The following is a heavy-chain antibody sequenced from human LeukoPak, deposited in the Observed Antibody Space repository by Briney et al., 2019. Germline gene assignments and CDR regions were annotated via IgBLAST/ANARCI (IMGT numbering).Heavy chain of an antibody. CDR1: GGSISSSSYY. D-gene: IGHD3-10*01. Sequence: SETLSLTCTVSGGSISSSSYYWGWIRQPPGKGLEWIGSIYYSGSTNYNPSLKSRVTMSVDTSKNQFSLKLSSVTAADTAVYYCARDRARSRITMVRGVKIADYYYYMDVWGKGTTVTISS. CDR3: ARDRARSRITMVRGVKIADYYYYMDV. V-gene: IGHV4-39*07. J-gene: IGHJ6*03. CDR2: IYYSGST.